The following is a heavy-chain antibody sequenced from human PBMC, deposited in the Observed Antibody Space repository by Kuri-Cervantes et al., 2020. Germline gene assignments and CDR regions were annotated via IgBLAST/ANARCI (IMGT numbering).Heavy chain of an antibody. CDR3: AREYSSGWYVGNYYYGMDV. Sequence: GGSLRLSCAASGFTFSSYGMHWVRQAPGKGLEWVAVIWYDGSHKYSADSVKGRFAISRDNSKNTLYLQMNSLRAEDTAVYYCAREYSSGWYVGNYYYGMDVWGQGTTVTVSS. J-gene: IGHJ6*02. CDR2: IWYDGSHK. D-gene: IGHD6-19*01. CDR1: GFTFSSYG. V-gene: IGHV3-33*01.